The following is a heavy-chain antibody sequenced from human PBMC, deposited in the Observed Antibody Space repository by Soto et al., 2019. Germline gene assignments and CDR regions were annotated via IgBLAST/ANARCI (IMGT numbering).Heavy chain of an antibody. Sequence: QVQLVQSGAEVKKPGASVKVSCKASGYTFTGYYMHWVRQAPGQGLAWMGWINPHSGGTNYAQKFQGWVTMTRDTSISTAYMELSRLRSDDTAVYYCARGGHANYVDYWGQGTLVTVSS. CDR3: ARGGHANYVDY. V-gene: IGHV1-2*04. CDR2: INPHSGGT. D-gene: IGHD3-10*01. J-gene: IGHJ4*02. CDR1: GYTFTGYY.